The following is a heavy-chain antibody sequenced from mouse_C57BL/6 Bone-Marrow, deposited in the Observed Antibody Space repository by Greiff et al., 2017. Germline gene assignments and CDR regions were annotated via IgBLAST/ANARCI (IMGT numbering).Heavy chain of an antibody. CDR3: ARKWITYDYDDYAMDY. CDR2: IWPGGGT. V-gene: IGHV2-9-1*01. J-gene: IGHJ4*01. CDR1: GFSLTSYA. Sequence: VQRVESGPGLVAPSQSLSITCTVSGFSLTSYAISWVRQPPGKGLEWLGVIWPGGGTNYNSALKSRLSLSKDNSKSQVFLKMNRLQTDVTARYYCARKWITYDYDDYAMDYGGQGTSVTVSS. D-gene: IGHD2-4*01.